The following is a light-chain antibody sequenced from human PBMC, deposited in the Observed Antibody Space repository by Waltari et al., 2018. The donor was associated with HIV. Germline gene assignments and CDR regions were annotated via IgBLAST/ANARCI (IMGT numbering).Light chain of an antibody. CDR2: SDD. J-gene: IGLJ2*01. Sequence: QSVLTQPPSASGTPGQRVTISCSGTTSTIGTAPKLLIFSDDQRPSGVPDRFSGSKSGTSASLTISGLQSEDEGDYYCAAWDDSLSEPYVLFGGGTRLTVL. V-gene: IGLV1-44*01. CDR3: AAWDDSLSEPYVL. CDR1: TSTIGT.